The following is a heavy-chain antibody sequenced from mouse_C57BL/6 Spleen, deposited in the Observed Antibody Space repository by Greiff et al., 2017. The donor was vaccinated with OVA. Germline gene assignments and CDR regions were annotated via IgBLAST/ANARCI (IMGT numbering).Heavy chain of an antibody. CDR3: TTWGGSSYGAMDY. V-gene: IGHV14-1*01. CDR1: GFNIKDYY. J-gene: IGHJ4*01. CDR2: IDPEDGDT. D-gene: IGHD1-1*01. Sequence: SGAELVRPGASVKLSCTASGFNIKDYYMHWVKQRPEQGLEWIGRIDPEDGDTEYAPKFQGKATMTADTSSNTAYLQRSSLTSEDTAVYYCTTWGGSSYGAMDYWGQGTSVTVSS.